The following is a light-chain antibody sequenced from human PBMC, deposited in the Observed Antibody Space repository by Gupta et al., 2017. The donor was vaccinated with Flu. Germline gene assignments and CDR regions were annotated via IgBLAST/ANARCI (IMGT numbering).Light chain of an antibody. V-gene: IGKV1-5*03. CDR2: KAS. Sequence: SPSTLSASVGDRVTITCRASQSISTWLAWYQQKPGKAPKLLIYKASTLESGVPSRFSGSGPGTEFTLTISSLQPEDFATYYCQQYNSPITFGQGTRLEIK. CDR1: QSISTW. J-gene: IGKJ5*01. CDR3: QQYNSPIT.